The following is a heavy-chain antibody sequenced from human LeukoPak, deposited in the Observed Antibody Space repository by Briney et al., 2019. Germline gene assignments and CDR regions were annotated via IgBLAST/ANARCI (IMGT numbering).Heavy chain of an antibody. J-gene: IGHJ4*02. CDR3: ASDSSSWTVDY. CDR1: GFTFSSYS. Sequence: GGSLRLSCAASGFTFSSYSMNWVRQAPGKGLEWVANIKQDGSEKYYVDSVKGRFSISRDNAKNSLYLQMNSLRAEDTAVYYCASDSSSWTVDYWGQGTLVTVSS. CDR2: IKQDGSEK. D-gene: IGHD6-13*01. V-gene: IGHV3-7*01.